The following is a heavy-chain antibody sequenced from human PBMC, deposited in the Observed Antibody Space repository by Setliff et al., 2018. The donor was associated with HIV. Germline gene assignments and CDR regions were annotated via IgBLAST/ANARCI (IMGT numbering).Heavy chain of an antibody. CDR1: GFTFSNYA. V-gene: IGHV3-30*04. CDR2: ISYDGTKE. D-gene: IGHD3-16*01. J-gene: IGHJ3*02. CDR3: AKEAGVMDAFDI. Sequence: PGGSLRLSCAASGFTFSNYAMHWVRQAPGKGLDWVAVISYDGTKEYYADSVKGRLTISRDNSKNTLYLQGGSLRPEDTAVYYCAKEAGVMDAFDIWGQGTMVTVSS.